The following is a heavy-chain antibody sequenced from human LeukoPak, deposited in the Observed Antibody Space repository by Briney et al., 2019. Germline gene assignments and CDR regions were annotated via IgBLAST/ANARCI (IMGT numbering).Heavy chain of an antibody. D-gene: IGHD3-3*01. CDR1: GYTFTSYG. CDR3: ARDLSEFWSGYYTNWFDP. CDR2: ISAYNGNT. V-gene: IGHV1-18*01. J-gene: IGHJ5*02. Sequence: ASVKVSCKASGYTFTSYGISWVRQAPGQGLEWMGWISAYNGNTNYAQKLQGRVTMTTDTSTSTAYMELRSLRSDDTAVYYCARDLSEFWSGYYTNWFDPWGQGTLVTVSS.